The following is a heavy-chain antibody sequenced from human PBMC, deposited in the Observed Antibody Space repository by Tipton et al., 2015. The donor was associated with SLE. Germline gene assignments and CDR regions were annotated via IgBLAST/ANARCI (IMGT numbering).Heavy chain of an antibody. CDR1: GGSIGSYY. V-gene: IGHV4-59*01. D-gene: IGHD1-1*01. CDR2: IYYSGST. CDR3: ARYKTRGSAFDT. J-gene: IGHJ3*02. Sequence: TLSLTCTVSGGSIGSYYWSWIRQPPGKGLEWIGYIYYSGSTNYNPSLKSRVTISVDTSKNQFSLKLSSVTAADTAVYYCARYKTRGSAFDTWGQGTMVTVSS.